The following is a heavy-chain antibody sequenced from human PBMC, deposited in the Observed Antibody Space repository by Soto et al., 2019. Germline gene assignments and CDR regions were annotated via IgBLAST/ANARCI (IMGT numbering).Heavy chain of an antibody. J-gene: IGHJ3*02. CDR1: GDSISSGGHS. V-gene: IGHV4-30-2*01. Sequence: VQLQESGSGLVKPSETLSLTCAVSGDSISSGGHSWSWIRQPPGKGLEWIGHIYHTGTTYKNPSLKSRVSISLDMSKNQFSLKLTFVTAADTAVYVYARGSRLDAYDIWGQGTLVTVSS. D-gene: IGHD3-10*01. CDR2: IYHTGTT. CDR3: ARGSRLDAYDI.